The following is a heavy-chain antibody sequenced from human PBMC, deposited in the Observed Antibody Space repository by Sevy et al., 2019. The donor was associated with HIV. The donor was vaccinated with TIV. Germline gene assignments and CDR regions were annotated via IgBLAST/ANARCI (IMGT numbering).Heavy chain of an antibody. D-gene: IGHD3-16*01. V-gene: IGHV3-30*14. Sequence: GGSLRLSCAASGFTFSGYSMHWVRQAPGKGLEWVAVISYDGRNNKYNVDSVKGRFTISRDNSKNTLFLQMNSLRAEDSAIYYCARDRGEILRSAFDSWGPGTLVTVSS. CDR1: GFTFSGYS. CDR3: ARDRGEILRSAFDS. CDR2: ISYDGRNNK. J-gene: IGHJ4*02.